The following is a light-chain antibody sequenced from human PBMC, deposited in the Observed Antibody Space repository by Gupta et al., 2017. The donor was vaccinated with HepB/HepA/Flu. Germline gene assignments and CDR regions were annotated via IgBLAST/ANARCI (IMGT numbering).Light chain of an antibody. CDR3: QQYNNWPPYT. Sequence: EILMTQSPATLSVSPGERATLSCRASQSVSSNLAWYQQKPGQAPRLLIYGASTRVTGIPARFSGSGSGTEFTLTISSRQSEDFAVYYCQQYNNWPPYTFGQGTKLEIK. J-gene: IGKJ2*01. V-gene: IGKV3-15*01. CDR2: GAS. CDR1: QSVSSN.